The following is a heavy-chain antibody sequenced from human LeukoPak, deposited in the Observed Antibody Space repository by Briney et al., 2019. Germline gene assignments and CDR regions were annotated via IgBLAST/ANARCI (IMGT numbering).Heavy chain of an antibody. CDR1: GFNFHDYG. D-gene: IGHD1-1*01. V-gene: IGHV3-20*04. J-gene: IGHJ4*02. CDR3: ARCTTGRTFGSLREIKRSREIDY. CDR2: INWNGGST. Sequence: GGSLRLSCAASGFNFHDYGMSWVRQAPGKGLEWVSSINWNGGSTGYADSVKGRFTISRDNAKNSLYLQMNSLRVEDTAVYYCARCTTGRTFGSLREIKRSREIDYWGQGTLVTVSS.